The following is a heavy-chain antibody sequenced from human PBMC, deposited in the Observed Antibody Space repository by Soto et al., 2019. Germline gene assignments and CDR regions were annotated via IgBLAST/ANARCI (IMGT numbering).Heavy chain of an antibody. V-gene: IGHV4-59*01. CDR3: ARVYYYDSSVHFDY. J-gene: IGHJ4*02. CDR1: GGSISSYY. Sequence: SETLSLTCTVSGGSISSYYWSWIRQPPGKGLEWIGYIYYSGSTNYNPSLKSRVTISVDTSKNQFSLKLSSVTAADTAVYYCARVYYYDSSVHFDYWGQGTLVTAPQ. D-gene: IGHD3-22*01. CDR2: IYYSGST.